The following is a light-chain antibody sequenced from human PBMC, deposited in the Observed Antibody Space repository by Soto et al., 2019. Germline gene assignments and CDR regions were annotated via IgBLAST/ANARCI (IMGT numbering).Light chain of an antibody. Sequence: LTQPASVSGSPGQSITISCTGTSSVVGSYNLVSWYQQHPGKAPKLMIYEVSKRPSGVSNRFSGSKSGNTASLTISGLQAEDEADYYCCSYAGSSTFVFGTGTKVTVL. CDR2: EVS. CDR1: SSVVGSYNL. V-gene: IGLV2-23*02. J-gene: IGLJ1*01. CDR3: CSYAGSSTFV.